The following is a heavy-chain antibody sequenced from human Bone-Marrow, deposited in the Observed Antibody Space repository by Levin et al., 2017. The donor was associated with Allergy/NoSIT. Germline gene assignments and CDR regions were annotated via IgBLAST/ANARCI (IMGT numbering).Heavy chain of an antibody. CDR1: GYTFTSYY. Sequence: GESLKISCKASGYTFTSYYIHWVRQAPGQGLEWMGIIKSIGGTTVYAQSFQGRVSMTRDTSTSTANMELSSLRSGDTAIYYCVMTDSFFGAFDIWGQGTMVTVSS. CDR3: VMTDSFFGAFDI. J-gene: IGHJ3*02. V-gene: IGHV1-46*01. D-gene: IGHD2-15*01. CDR2: IKSIGGTT.